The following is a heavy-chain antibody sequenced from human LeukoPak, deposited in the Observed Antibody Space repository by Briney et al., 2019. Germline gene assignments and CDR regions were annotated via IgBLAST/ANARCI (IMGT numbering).Heavy chain of an antibody. CDR2: ISSSSSYI. J-gene: IGHJ4*02. CDR3: ARDHTAGDFDY. Sequence: PGGSLRLSCVVSGFTFSTYWMTWVRQAPGKGLEWVSSISSSSSYIYYADSVKGRFTISRDNAKNSLYLQMNSLRAEDTAVYYCARDHTAGDFDYWGQGTLVTVSS. V-gene: IGHV3-21*01. CDR1: GFTFSTYW. D-gene: IGHD5-18*01.